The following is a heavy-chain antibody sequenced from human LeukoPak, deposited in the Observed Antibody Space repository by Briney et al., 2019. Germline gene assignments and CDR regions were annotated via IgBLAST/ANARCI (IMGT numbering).Heavy chain of an antibody. V-gene: IGHV3-74*01. CDR1: GFTFTTYW. CDR3: ARDAVDTANAV. CDR2: INSDGSIT. D-gene: IGHD5-18*01. J-gene: IGHJ6*02. Sequence: GGSLRLSCAASGFTFTTYWMHWVRQAPGKGLVWVSHINSDGSITSYADSVKGRFTISRDNAKNTLYLQMNSLRVEDTAVYYCARDAVDTANAVWGQGTTVTVSS.